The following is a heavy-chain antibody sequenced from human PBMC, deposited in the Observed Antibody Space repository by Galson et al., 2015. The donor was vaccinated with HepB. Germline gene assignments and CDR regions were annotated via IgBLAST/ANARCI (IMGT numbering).Heavy chain of an antibody. CDR1: GGTFSSYA. CDR3: ARPPAYCGGDCYAFDI. D-gene: IGHD2-21*02. V-gene: IGHV1-69*13. J-gene: IGHJ3*02. CDR2: IIPIFGTA. Sequence: VKVSCKASGGTFSSYAISWVRQAPGQGLEWMGGIIPIFGTANYAQKFQGRVTITADESTSTAYMELSSLRSEDTAVYYCARPPAYCGGDCYAFDIWGQGTMVTVSS.